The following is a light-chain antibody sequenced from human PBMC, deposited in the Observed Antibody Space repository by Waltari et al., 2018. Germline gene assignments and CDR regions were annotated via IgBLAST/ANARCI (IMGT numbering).Light chain of an antibody. CDR2: DTS. CDR3: QQRRDWPLT. J-gene: IGKJ4*01. CDR1: QSVPNY. Sequence: DIVLTQSPAILSLSPGERASLSGRASQSVPNYLAWYQQKPGQAPRLLIYDTSNRATGIPARFSGSGFGTDFTLTISSLEPEDFAVYYCQQRRDWPLTFGGGTKVEIK. V-gene: IGKV3-11*01.